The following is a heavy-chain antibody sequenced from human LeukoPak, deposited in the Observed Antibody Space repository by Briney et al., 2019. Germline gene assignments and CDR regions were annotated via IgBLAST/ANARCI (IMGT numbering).Heavy chain of an antibody. V-gene: IGHV4-31*03. Sequence: SQTLSLTCTVSGDSISSDVYYWSWIRQLPGKGLEWIGYIYYSGTTYYTPSLKSRLTISGDTSENQFSLKLSSVTAADTAVYYCVRNFDSYNAFDIWGQGTMVTVSS. CDR1: GDSISSDVYY. J-gene: IGHJ3*02. CDR3: VRNFDSYNAFDI. CDR2: IYYSGTT. D-gene: IGHD3-22*01.